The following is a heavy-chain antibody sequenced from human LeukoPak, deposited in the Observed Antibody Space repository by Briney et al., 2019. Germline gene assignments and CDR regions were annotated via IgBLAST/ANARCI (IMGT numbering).Heavy chain of an antibody. CDR2: ISGSGGST. J-gene: IGHJ4*02. CDR3: AKAWRIVVVPAAPFDY. CDR1: GFTFSSYA. V-gene: IGHV3-23*01. D-gene: IGHD2-2*01. Sequence: GGSLRLSCAASGFTFSSYAVSWVRQAPGKGLEWVSAISGSGGSTYYADSVKGRFTISRDNSKNTLYLQMNSLRAEDTAVYYCAKAWRIVVVPAAPFDYWGQGTLVTVSS.